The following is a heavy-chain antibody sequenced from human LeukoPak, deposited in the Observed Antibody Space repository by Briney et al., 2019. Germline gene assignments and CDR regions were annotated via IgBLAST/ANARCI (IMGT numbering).Heavy chain of an antibody. D-gene: IGHD3-9*01. CDR2: TSHIASEK. CDR1: GFTLSSYP. V-gene: IGHV3-30-3*01. J-gene: IGHJ4*02. CDR3: AKEGGYDILTGYHLHDFDY. Sequence: QPGRSLRLSCAASGFTLSSYPIHWVRQAPGKGLEWVAVTSHIASEKYYADSVRGRFTISRDNSKNTLYLQMNSLRAEDTAVYYCAKEGGYDILTGYHLHDFDYWGQGTLVTVSS.